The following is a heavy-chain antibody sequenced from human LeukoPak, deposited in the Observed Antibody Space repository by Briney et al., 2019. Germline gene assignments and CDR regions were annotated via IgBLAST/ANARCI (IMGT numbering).Heavy chain of an antibody. CDR3: AKSTRAVMAMMDV. V-gene: IGHV3-21*01. CDR1: GFTFSSYS. Sequence: KTGGSLRLSCAASGFTFSSYSMNWVRQAPGKGLEWVSPISSRSTYIYHADSVKGRFTISRDNAKNSLFLQMNSLRAEDTAVYFCAKSTRAVMAMMDVWGKGTTVTVSS. CDR2: ISSRSTYI. D-gene: IGHD3-16*01. J-gene: IGHJ6*04.